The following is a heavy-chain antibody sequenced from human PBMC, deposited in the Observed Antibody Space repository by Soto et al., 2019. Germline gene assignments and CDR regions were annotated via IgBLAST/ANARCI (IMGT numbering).Heavy chain of an antibody. CDR2: IRSKANSYAT. CDR1: GFTFSGSA. CDR3: TLTYSSGWWGAYYYGMDV. D-gene: IGHD6-19*01. J-gene: IGHJ6*02. Sequence: EVQLVESGGGLVQPGGSLKLSCAASGFTFSGSAMHWVRQASGKGLEWVGRIRSKANSYATAYAASVKGRFTISRDDSKNTAYLQMTSLKTEDTAVYYCTLTYSSGWWGAYYYGMDVWGQGTTVTVSS. V-gene: IGHV3-73*02.